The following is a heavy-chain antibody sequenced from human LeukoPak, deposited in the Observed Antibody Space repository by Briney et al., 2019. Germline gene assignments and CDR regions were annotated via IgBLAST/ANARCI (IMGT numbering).Heavy chain of an antibody. D-gene: IGHD6-13*01. CDR2: IWYDGSNK. Sequence: LSGGSLRLSCAASGFTFSIYGMHWVRQAPGKGLEWVAVIWYDGSNKYYADSVKGRFTISRDNSKNTLYLQMNSLRAEDTAVYYCARGGRSSWYGGNDYWGQGTLVTVSS. V-gene: IGHV3-33*08. CDR3: ARGGRSSWYGGNDY. J-gene: IGHJ4*02. CDR1: GFTFSIYG.